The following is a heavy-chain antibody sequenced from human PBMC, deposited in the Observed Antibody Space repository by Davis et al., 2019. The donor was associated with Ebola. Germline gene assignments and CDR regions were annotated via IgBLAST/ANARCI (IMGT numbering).Heavy chain of an antibody. CDR2: INASNGNT. CDR1: GYTFTSYA. D-gene: IGHD3-22*01. Sequence: AASVKVSCKASGYTFTSYAMHWVRQAPGQRLEWMGWINASNGNTKYSQKFQGRVTITRDTSARTAYMELSSLRSEDTAVYYCAGNALHYYDSSGYYPSHGAFDIWGQGTMVTVSS. V-gene: IGHV1-3*01. J-gene: IGHJ3*02. CDR3: AGNALHYYDSSGYYPSHGAFDI.